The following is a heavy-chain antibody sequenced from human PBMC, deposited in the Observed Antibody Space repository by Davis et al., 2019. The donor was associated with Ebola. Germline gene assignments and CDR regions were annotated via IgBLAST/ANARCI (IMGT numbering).Heavy chain of an antibody. Sequence: MPSETLSLTCTVSGGSISSSSSYWGWIRQPPGKGLEWIGNKFYSGSTYYNPSLKSRVTISVDTSKNQFSLKVSSVTAADTAVYYCARGHSYGSMVYGMDVWGQGTTVTVSS. V-gene: IGHV4-39*01. J-gene: IGHJ6*02. CDR2: KFYSGST. CDR1: GGSISSSSSY. D-gene: IGHD5-18*01. CDR3: ARGHSYGSMVYGMDV.